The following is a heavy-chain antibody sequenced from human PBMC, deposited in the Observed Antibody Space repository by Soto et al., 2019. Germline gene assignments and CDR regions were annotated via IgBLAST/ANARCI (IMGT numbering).Heavy chain of an antibody. D-gene: IGHD1-26*01. V-gene: IGHV1-2*02. Sequence: GGSVKVSCKTSGYTFTNHGINWVRQAPGQGLEWMGWINPKSGGTMYPQKFQGRVTMTWDTSISTAYMALTRLRSDDTAVYYCARDLAKGGGSAGFDYWGQGTLVTVSS. CDR3: ARDLAKGGGSAGFDY. J-gene: IGHJ4*02. CDR1: GYTFTNHG. CDR2: INPKSGGT.